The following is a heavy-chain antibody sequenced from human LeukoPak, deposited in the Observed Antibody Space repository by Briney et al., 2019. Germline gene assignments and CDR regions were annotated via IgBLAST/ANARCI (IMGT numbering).Heavy chain of an antibody. D-gene: IGHD3-10*01. V-gene: IGHV3-48*04. CDR2: ISSGSSTI. Sequence: GGSLRLSCAASGFTFSSYSMKWVRQAPGKGLDWLSYISSGSSTIYYADSVKGRFTISRDNTKKTLYLEMNSLRAEDTAVYYCARDQNYYGSGSYCDYWGQGTLVTVSS. CDR3: ARDQNYYGSGSYCDY. CDR1: GFTFSSYS. J-gene: IGHJ4*02.